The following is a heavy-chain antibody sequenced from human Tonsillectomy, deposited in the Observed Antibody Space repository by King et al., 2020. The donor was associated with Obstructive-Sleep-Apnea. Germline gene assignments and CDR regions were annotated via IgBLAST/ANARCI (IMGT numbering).Heavy chain of an antibody. Sequence: VQLVESGGGLVQPGGSLRLSCAASGFTFSSYAMSWVRQAPGKGLEWVSAISGRGGSTYYADSVKGRFTISRDNSKNTRYLQMNSLRAEDTAVYYCAKDVVGATTPGGGSFDYWGQGTLVTVSS. V-gene: IGHV3-23*04. CDR1: GFTFSSYA. J-gene: IGHJ4*02. D-gene: IGHD1-26*01. CDR3: AKDVVGATTPGGGSFDY. CDR2: ISGRGGST.